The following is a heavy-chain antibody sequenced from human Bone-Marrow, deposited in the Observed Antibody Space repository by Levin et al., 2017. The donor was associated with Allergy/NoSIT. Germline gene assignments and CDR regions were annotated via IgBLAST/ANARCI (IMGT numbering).Heavy chain of an antibody. Sequence: PSETLSLTCTVSGGSISGSYWSWIRQSAGNGLEWIGRIYFSANTKYNPSLKSRVTMSGDTSKNQFYLKLTSVTAADTAVYYCVKELKTTVTVGFDPWGQGTLVTVSS. J-gene: IGHJ5*02. CDR1: GGSISGSY. CDR2: IYFSANT. CDR3: VKELKTTVTVGFDP. V-gene: IGHV4-4*07. D-gene: IGHD4-11*01.